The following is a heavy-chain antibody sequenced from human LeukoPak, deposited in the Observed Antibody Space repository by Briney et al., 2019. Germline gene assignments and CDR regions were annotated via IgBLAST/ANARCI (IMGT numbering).Heavy chain of an antibody. D-gene: IGHD6-13*01. CDR3: ARHPIAAGGAYNWFDP. CDR2: IYPGDSDT. J-gene: IGHJ5*02. CDR1: GYSFTSYW. V-gene: IGHV5-51*01. Sequence: GESLKISCKGSGYSFTSYWIGWVRQMPGKGLEWMGIIYPGDSDTRYSPSFQGQATISVDTSINTAYLQWISLKASDTAMYYCARHPIAAGGAYNWFDPWGQGTLVTVSS.